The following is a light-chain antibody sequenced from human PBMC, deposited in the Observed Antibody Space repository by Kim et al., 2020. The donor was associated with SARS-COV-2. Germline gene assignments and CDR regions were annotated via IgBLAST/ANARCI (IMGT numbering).Light chain of an antibody. Sequence: DIVMTQSPDSLAVSLGERATINCKSSQSVLYSSNNKNYLAWYQQKPGQPPYLLIYWASTRESGVPDRFSGSGSGTDFTLTISSLQAEDVAVYYCQQYYSTPTFGQGTKVDIK. CDR2: WAS. CDR1: QSVLYSSNNKNY. CDR3: QQYYSTPT. V-gene: IGKV4-1*01. J-gene: IGKJ1*01.